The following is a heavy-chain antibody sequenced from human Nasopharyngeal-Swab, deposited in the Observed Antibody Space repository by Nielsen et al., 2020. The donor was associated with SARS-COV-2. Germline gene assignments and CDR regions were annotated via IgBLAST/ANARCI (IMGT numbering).Heavy chain of an antibody. CDR3: AKAVTPNFYYSAMDV. J-gene: IGHJ6*02. V-gene: IGHV3-23*01. Sequence: WIRQPPGKGLEWVSAISGSGGSTYYAAPVKGRFTVSRDTSKNTVYLQVSRLRGEDTAVYYCAKAVTPNFYYSAMDVWGQGTTVTVSS. CDR2: ISGSGGST. D-gene: IGHD4-17*01.